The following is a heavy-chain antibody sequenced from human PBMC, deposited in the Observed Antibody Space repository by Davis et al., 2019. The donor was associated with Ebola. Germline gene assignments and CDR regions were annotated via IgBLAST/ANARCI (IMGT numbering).Heavy chain of an antibody. Sequence: AASVKVSCKASGYNFSGYYIHWVRQAPGQGPEWMAWIKPRSGDTNSAQKFEGRVTMTSDTSTSTVYMEMSSLTSDDTAVYYCARDILESFSWKGPFDYWGQGTPVTVSS. CDR1: GYNFSGYY. J-gene: IGHJ4*02. CDR3: ARDILESFSWKGPFDY. CDR2: IKPRSGDT. V-gene: IGHV1-2*02. D-gene: IGHD6-13*01.